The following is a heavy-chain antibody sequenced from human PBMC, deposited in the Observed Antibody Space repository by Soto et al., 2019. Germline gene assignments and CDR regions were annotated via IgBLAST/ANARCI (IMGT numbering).Heavy chain of an antibody. CDR3: ARSFFGRFDP. CDR2: IYYSGST. D-gene: IGHD3-10*01. V-gene: IGHV4-59*08. CDR1: GGSISSYY. J-gene: IGHJ5*02. Sequence: SETLSLTCTVSGGSISSYYWSWIRQPPGKGLEWIGYIYYSGSTHYNPSLKSRVTISVDTSKNQFSLKLSSVTAADTAVYYCARSFFGRFDPWGQGTLVTVSS.